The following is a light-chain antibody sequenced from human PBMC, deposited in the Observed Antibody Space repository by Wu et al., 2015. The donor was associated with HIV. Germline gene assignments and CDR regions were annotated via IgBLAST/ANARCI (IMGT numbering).Light chain of an antibody. CDR2: GAS. CDR3: QQRRYWPLYT. V-gene: IGKV3D-20*02. CDR1: QSVSSSY. J-gene: IGKJ2*01. Sequence: EIVLTQSPGTLSLSPGERATLSCRASQSVSSSYLAWYQQKPGRAPRLLTYGASRRATGIPDRFSGSGSGTDFTLTISSLEPEDFAVYYCQQRRYWPLYTFGQGTKLEIK.